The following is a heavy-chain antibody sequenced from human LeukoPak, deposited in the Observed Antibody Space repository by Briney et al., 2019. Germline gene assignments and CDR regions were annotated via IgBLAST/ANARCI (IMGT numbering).Heavy chain of an antibody. CDR2: INHSGST. V-gene: IGHV4-34*01. Sequence: PSETLSLTCAVYGGSFSGYYWSWIRQPPGKGLEWIGEINHSGSTNYNPSLKSRVTISVDTSKNQFSLKLSSVTAADTAVYYCARAELSLYYYYMDVWGKGTTVTISS. CDR3: ARAELSLYYYYMDV. D-gene: IGHD1-26*01. J-gene: IGHJ6*03. CDR1: GGSFSGYY.